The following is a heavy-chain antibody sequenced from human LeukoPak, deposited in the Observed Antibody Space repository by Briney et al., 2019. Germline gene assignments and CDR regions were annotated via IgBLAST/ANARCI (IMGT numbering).Heavy chain of an antibody. D-gene: IGHD1-14*01. J-gene: IGHJ4*02. CDR1: GYSFTSYK. CDR2: ISPSDGIT. Sequence: ASVKVSCKASGYSFTSYKMHWVRQAPGQGLELMGIISPSDGITRYEQKFQGRVTMTRDTSTSTVYMELSSLRSEDTAVYYCAKAKPQGSDRDFDYWGQGTLVTVSS. CDR3: AKAKPQGSDRDFDY. V-gene: IGHV1-46*01.